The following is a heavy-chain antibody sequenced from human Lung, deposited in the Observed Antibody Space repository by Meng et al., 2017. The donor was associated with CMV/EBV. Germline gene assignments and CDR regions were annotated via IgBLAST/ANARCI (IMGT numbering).Heavy chain of an antibody. CDR1: GFTFSAYS. CDR3: AGFGVAITNGLDV. J-gene: IGHJ6*02. Sequence: GGSXRLXXAASGFTFSAYSMNWVRQAPGKGLEWVSSISTTSTYIYYADSMKGRFTISRDNAKNLLFLQMNSLSVEDTAVYYCAGFGVAITNGLDVWGQGPTVTVSS. CDR2: ISTTSTYI. V-gene: IGHV3-21*01. D-gene: IGHD3-3*01.